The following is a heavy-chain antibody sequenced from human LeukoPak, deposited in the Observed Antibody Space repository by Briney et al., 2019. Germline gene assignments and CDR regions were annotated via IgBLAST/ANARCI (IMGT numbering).Heavy chain of an antibody. Sequence: PSGPLSLTCGVSGGSISNTNWWTWVRQPPGKGLEWIGEFNRQGSTNYNPSLKSRVAISVDKSENHISLKLTSVTAADTAVYYCARGRHYYGSGRGPGWFDPWGQGTLVTVSS. CDR2: FNRQGST. CDR1: GGSISNTNW. CDR3: ARGRHYYGSGRGPGWFDP. V-gene: IGHV4-4*02. D-gene: IGHD3-10*01. J-gene: IGHJ5*02.